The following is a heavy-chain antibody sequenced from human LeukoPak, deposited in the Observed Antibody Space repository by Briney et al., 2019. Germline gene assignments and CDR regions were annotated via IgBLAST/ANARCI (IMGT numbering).Heavy chain of an antibody. V-gene: IGHV3-23*01. Sequence: PGGSLRLSCAASGFTFSNYAMSWVRQAPGKGLEWVSTISAGTRSTYYADSVKGRFTISRDNSTNTLYIKMNSLSAEDTAVFYCAKGKKGEIYDSSGYFSQDFDYWGQGTLVTVSS. D-gene: IGHD3-22*01. CDR3: AKGKKGEIYDSSGYFSQDFDY. CDR1: GFTFSNYA. CDR2: ISAGTRST. J-gene: IGHJ4*02.